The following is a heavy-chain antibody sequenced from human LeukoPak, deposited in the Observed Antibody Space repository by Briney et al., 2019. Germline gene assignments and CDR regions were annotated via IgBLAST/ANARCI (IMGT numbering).Heavy chain of an antibody. CDR2: IYYSGST. J-gene: IGHJ4*02. D-gene: IGHD4-17*01. Sequence: PSETLSLTCTVSGGPISSYYWSWIRQPPGKGLEWIGYIYYSGSTNYNPSLKSRVTISVDTSKNQFSLKLSSVTAADTAVYYCARVLSYGDYVRGTPVGALDYWGQGTLVTVSS. V-gene: IGHV4-59*01. CDR1: GGPISSYY. CDR3: ARVLSYGDYVRGTPVGALDY.